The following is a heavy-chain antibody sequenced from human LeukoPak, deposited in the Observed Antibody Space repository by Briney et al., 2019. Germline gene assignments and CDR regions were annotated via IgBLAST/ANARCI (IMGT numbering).Heavy chain of an antibody. J-gene: IGHJ4*02. V-gene: IGHV4-34*01. CDR2: INHSGST. Sequence: SETLSLTCTVSGGSISSYYWSWIRQPPGKGLEWIGEINHSGSTNYNPSLKSRVTISVDTSKNQFSLKLSSVTAADTAVYYCARGYSSGLYRSFWGQGTLVTVSS. CDR3: ARGYSSGLYRSF. D-gene: IGHD3-22*01. CDR1: GGSISSYY.